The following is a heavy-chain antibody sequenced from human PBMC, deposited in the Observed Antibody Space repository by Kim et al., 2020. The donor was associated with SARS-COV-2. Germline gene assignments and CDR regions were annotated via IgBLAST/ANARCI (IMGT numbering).Heavy chain of an antibody. Sequence: ASVKVSCKASGDTFTTYYMHWLRQAPGQGLEWMGRINPSSPTTTYAQRFQGRVTMTSDTSTSTFYMELNSLRSEDTAVYYCARVGDYTNYFFDQWGQGT. J-gene: IGHJ4*02. CDR1: GDTFTTYY. V-gene: IGHV1-46*01. CDR2: INPSSPTT. CDR3: ARVGDYTNYFFDQ. D-gene: IGHD4-4*01.